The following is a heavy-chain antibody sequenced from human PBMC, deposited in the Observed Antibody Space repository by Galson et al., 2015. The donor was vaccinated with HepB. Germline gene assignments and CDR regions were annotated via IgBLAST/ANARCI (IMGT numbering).Heavy chain of an antibody. CDR2: IYYSGST. CDR3: ARHDSSGYYYEY. D-gene: IGHD3-22*01. J-gene: IGHJ4*02. Sequence: ETLSLTCTVSGGSISSYYWSWIRQPPGEGLGWIGYIYYSGSTNYNPSLKSRVTISADTSKNQFSLKLSSVTAADTAVYYCARHDSSGYYYEYWGQGTLVTVSS. V-gene: IGHV4-59*08. CDR1: GGSISSYY.